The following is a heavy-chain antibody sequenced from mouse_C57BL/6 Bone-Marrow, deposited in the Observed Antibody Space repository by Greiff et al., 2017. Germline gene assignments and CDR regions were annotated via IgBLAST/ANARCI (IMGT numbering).Heavy chain of an antibody. Sequence: EVQLQQSGAELVRPGASVKLSCTASGFNIKDDYMHWVKQRPEQGLEWIGWIDPENGDTESASKFQGKATIPADTSSNTAYLQLSSLTSEDTAVYYCLYYDYEAWFAYWGQGTLVTVSA. V-gene: IGHV14-4*01. D-gene: IGHD2-4*01. CDR3: LYYDYEAWFAY. CDR1: GFNIKDDY. J-gene: IGHJ3*01. CDR2: IDPENGDT.